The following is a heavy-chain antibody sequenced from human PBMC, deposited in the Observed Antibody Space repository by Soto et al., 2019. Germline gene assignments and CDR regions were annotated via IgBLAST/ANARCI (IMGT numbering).Heavy chain of an antibody. V-gene: IGHV1-8*01. CDR1: GYTFTSYD. D-gene: IGHD3-10*01. Sequence: QVQLVQSGAEVKKPGASVKVSCKASGYTFTSYDINWVRQATGQGLEWMGWMNPNSGNTGYAQKFQGRVTMTRTTSISTAYMELSSLRSEDTAVYYCAREYYYGSGSYYTHYYYYYYMDVWGKGTTVTVSS. J-gene: IGHJ6*03. CDR3: AREYYYGSGSYYTHYYYYYYMDV. CDR2: MNPNSGNT.